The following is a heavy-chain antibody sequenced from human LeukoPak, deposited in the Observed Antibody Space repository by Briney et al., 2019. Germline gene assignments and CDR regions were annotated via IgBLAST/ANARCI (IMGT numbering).Heavy chain of an antibody. J-gene: IGHJ4*02. CDR3: ARGSLDFWSGYTNYYDSSGYPDY. CDR2: ISTNSAFI. CDR1: GFTFINYS. Sequence: GGSLRLSCTASGFTFINYSMNWVRQAPGKGLEWVSSISTNSAFIDYADSVRGRFTISRDNSKNTLYLQMNSLRAEDTAVYYCARGSLDFWSGYTNYYDSSGYPDYWGQGTLVTVSS. D-gene: IGHD3-22*01. V-gene: IGHV3-21*01.